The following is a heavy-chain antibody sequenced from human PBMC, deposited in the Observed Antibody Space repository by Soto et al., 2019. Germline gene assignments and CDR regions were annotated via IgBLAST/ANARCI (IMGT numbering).Heavy chain of an antibody. D-gene: IGHD1-26*01. Sequence: EVQLVESGGGLVQPGGSLRLSCAASGFTFGNYWMTWVRQVPGKGLEWVANINQDGREKCYMDSVKGRFTISRDNAKNSVDLQMNSLTADDTAVYYCARDPWVYWGQGTLVTVSS. V-gene: IGHV3-7*01. CDR1: GFTFGNYW. CDR2: INQDGREK. J-gene: IGHJ4*02. CDR3: ARDPWVY.